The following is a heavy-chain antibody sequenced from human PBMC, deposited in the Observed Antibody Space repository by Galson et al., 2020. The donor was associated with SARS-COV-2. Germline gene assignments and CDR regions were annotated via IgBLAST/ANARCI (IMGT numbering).Heavy chain of an antibody. CDR1: GLTFSSYA. CDR2: IPYDGSIK. V-gene: IGHV3-30-3*01. D-gene: IGHD1-26*01. Sequence: GGSLRLSCAASGLTFSSYAVHWVRQAPGKGLEWVGFIPYDGSIKYYAESVKGRFTISRDNSKNTLYLQMNNLRPEDTAVYYCARGGIGGSYSFDYWGQGTLVTVSS. CDR3: ARGGIGGSYSFDY. J-gene: IGHJ4*02.